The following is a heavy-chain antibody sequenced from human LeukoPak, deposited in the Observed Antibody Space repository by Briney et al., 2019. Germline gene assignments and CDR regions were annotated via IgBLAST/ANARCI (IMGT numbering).Heavy chain of an antibody. J-gene: IGHJ4*02. Sequence: SETLSLTCAVYGGSFSGYYWSWIRQSPGKGLEWIGEINLSGGTNYNPSLESRVTVSVDTSKNQFSLKLSSVTAADTAAYYCAKGSYYDSSGSFYFDYWGQGTLVTVSS. V-gene: IGHV4-34*01. D-gene: IGHD3-22*01. CDR3: AKGSYYDSSGSFYFDY. CDR2: INLSGGT. CDR1: GGSFSGYY.